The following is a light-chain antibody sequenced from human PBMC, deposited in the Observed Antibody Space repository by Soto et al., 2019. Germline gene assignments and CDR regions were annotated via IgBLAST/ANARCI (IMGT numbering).Light chain of an antibody. J-gene: IGLJ3*02. V-gene: IGLV2-11*01. CDR2: DVT. CDR1: SRDVGAYNY. Sequence: QSVLSQPRSMSESPGQSVTISCSGTSRDVGAYNYVSWFQHHPGKAPKLIIYDVTRRPSGVPDRFSGSKSGNTASLTTSGLQTEDEADYYCCSHAGGYTWVFGGGTKVTVL. CDR3: CSHAGGYTWV.